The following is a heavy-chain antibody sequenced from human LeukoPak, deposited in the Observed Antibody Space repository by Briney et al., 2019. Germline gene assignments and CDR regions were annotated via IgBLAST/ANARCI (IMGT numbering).Heavy chain of an antibody. CDR1: GGSISSYY. J-gene: IGHJ5*02. CDR2: IYYSGST. D-gene: IGHD3-10*01. V-gene: IGHV4-59*08. Sequence: PSQTLSLTCTVSGGSISSYYWSWIRQPPGKGLEWIGYIYYSGSTNYNPSLKSRVTISVDTSKNQFSLKLSSVTAADTAVYYCARLGGASGRNWFDPWGQGTLVTVSS. CDR3: ARLGGASGRNWFDP.